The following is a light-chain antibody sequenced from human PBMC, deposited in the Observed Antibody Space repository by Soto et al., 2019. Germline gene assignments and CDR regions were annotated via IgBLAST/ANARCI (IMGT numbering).Light chain of an antibody. CDR3: AAWDDSLVV. V-gene: IGLV1-47*01. CDR1: SSNIGSNY. J-gene: IGLJ2*01. Sequence: QSVLTQPPSASGTPGQWVTISCSGSSSNIGSNYVYWYQQLPGTAPKLLIYRNNQRPSGVPERFSGSKSGTSASLAISGLRSEDEADYYCAAWDDSLVVFGGGTKLSVL. CDR2: RNN.